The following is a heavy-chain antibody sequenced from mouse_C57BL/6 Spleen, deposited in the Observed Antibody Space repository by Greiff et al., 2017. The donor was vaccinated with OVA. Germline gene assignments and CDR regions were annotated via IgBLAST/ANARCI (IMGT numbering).Heavy chain of an antibody. CDR3: ARSTYYDYSFAY. Sequence: VKLMESGAELVKPGASVKMSCKASGYTFTSYWITWVKPRPGQGLEWIGDIYPGSGSTNYNEKFKSKATLTVDTSSSTAYMQLSSLTSEDSAVYYCARSTYYDYSFAYWGQGTLVTVSA. J-gene: IGHJ3*01. CDR1: GYTFTSYW. CDR2: IYPGSGST. V-gene: IGHV1-55*01. D-gene: IGHD2-4*01.